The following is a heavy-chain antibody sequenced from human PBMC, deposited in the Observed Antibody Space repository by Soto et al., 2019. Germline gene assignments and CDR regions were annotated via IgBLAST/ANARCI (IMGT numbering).Heavy chain of an antibody. CDR3: ARDENGDYGY. CDR1: CGSVSSGSYY. Sequence: KPSETLSLTCTVSCGSVSSGSYYWSWIRQPPGKGLEWIGYIYYSGSTNYNPSLKSRVTISVDTSKNQFSLKLSSVTAADTAVYYCARDENGDYGYWGQGTLVTVSS. D-gene: IGHD4-17*01. V-gene: IGHV4-61*01. J-gene: IGHJ4*02. CDR2: IYYSGST.